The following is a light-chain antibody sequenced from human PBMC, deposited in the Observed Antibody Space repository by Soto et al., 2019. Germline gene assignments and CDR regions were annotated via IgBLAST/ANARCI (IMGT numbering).Light chain of an antibody. Sequence: SSELTQPPSVSVAPGKTARITCGGNNIGSKSVHWYQQKPGQAPVLVIYYDSDRPSGIPERFSGSNSGNTATLTISRVEAGDEADYYCQVWDSSSEHHVVFGGGTKLTVL. J-gene: IGLJ2*01. CDR1: NIGSKS. CDR2: YDS. CDR3: QVWDSSSEHHVV. V-gene: IGLV3-21*04.